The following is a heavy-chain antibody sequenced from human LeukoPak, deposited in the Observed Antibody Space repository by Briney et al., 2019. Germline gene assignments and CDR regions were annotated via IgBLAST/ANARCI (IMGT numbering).Heavy chain of an antibody. CDR1: GYSFSSHT. V-gene: IGHV1-2*02. CDR2: INPNSGGT. D-gene: IGHD3-22*01. CDR3: ARSLKSSGYYYTDY. J-gene: IGHJ4*02. Sequence: ASVKVSCKASGYSFSSHTMNWVRQAPGQGLEWMGWINPNSGGTNYAQKFQGRVTMTRDTSISTAYMELSRLRSDDTAVYYCARSLKSSGYYYTDYWGQGTLVTVSS.